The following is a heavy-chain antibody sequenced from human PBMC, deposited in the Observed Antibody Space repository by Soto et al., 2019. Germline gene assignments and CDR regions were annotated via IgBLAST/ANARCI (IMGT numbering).Heavy chain of an antibody. CDR3: ARLAARISMAGGRGWFNP. CDR2: IYYSGST. D-gene: IGHD3-10*01. CDR1: GGSISSSSYY. J-gene: IGHJ5*02. V-gene: IGHV4-39*01. Sequence: QLQLQESGPGLVKPSETLSLTCTVSGGSISSSSYYWGWIRQPPGKGLEWIGSIYYSGSTYYNPSPKGRETLPVDTPKNRFSLTLSAVTAAGTAVYYFARLAARISMAGGRGWFNPWGQGTLVTVSS.